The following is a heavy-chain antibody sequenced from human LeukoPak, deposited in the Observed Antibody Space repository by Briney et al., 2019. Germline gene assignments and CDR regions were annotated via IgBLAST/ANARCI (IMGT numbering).Heavy chain of an antibody. V-gene: IGHV3-30*18. CDR3: AKEVQVERRKDGFDI. D-gene: IGHD1-1*01. CDR1: GFTFSSYG. J-gene: IGHJ3*02. Sequence: GGSLRLSCAASGFTFSSYGMHWVRQAPGKGLEWVAVILYDGSSKYYADSVKGRFTISRDNSKNTLYLQMNSLRAEDTAVYYCAKEVQVERRKDGFDIWGQGTMVTVSS. CDR2: ILYDGSSK.